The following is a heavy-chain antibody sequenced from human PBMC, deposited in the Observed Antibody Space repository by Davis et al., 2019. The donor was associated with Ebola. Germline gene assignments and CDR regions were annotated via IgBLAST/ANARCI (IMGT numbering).Heavy chain of an antibody. CDR3: ARVPAWGDYFDY. CDR2: IYYSGST. Sequence: PSETLSLTCTVSGGSISSGDYYWSWIRQPPGKGLERIGYIYYSGSTNYNPSLKSRVTISVDTSKNQFSLKLSSVTAADTAVYYCARVPAWGDYFDYWGQGTLVTVSS. CDR1: GGSISSGDYY. J-gene: IGHJ4*02. V-gene: IGHV4-61*08. D-gene: IGHD1-26*01.